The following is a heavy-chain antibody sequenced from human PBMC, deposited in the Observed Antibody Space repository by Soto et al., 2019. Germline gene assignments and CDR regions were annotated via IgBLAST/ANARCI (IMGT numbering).Heavy chain of an antibody. CDR2: ISAYNGNT. D-gene: IGHD2-2*01. J-gene: IGHJ6*02. CDR1: GYTFTSYG. V-gene: IGHV1-18*01. CDR3: ARVGLTTSSTTPLPPTPRRDYYGMDV. Sequence: QVQLVQSGAEVKKPGASVKVSCKASGYTFTSYGISWVRQAPGQGLEWMGWISAYNGNTNYAQKLQGRVTMTTDTSTSTAYMELRSLRSDDTAVYYCARVGLTTSSTTPLPPTPRRDYYGMDVWGQGTTVTVSS.